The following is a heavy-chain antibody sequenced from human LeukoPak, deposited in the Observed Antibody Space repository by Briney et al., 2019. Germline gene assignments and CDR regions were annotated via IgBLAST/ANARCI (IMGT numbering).Heavy chain of an antibody. CDR3: ATKKRVVAARGGSFDP. D-gene: IGHD2-15*01. CDR2: IYYSGST. Sequence: PSETLSLTCTVSGGSISSSSDYWGWIRQPPGKGLEWIGSIYYSGSTYYNPSLKSRVTISVDTSKNQFSLKLSSVTAADTAVYYCATKKRVVAARGGSFDPWGQGTLVTVSS. J-gene: IGHJ5*02. V-gene: IGHV4-39*07. CDR1: GGSISSSSDY.